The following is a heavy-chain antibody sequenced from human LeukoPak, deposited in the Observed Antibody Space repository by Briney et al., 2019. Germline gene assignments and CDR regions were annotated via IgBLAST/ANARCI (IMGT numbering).Heavy chain of an antibody. J-gene: IGHJ4*02. Sequence: PGGSLRLSCAVSGFTFNSYWMHWVRQTPGKGLVWVSRLNSDGSSTSYADSVRGRFTTSRDNAKNTLYLQMNSLRDEDMAVYYCGRAPSAAGTIDYWGQGTLVTVSS. D-gene: IGHD6-13*01. CDR3: GRAPSAAGTIDY. CDR1: GFTFNSYW. V-gene: IGHV3-74*01. CDR2: LNSDGSST.